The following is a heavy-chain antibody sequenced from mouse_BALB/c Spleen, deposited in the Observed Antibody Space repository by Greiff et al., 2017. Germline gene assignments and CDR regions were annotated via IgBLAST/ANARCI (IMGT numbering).Heavy chain of an antibody. CDR1: GYTFTSYW. Sequence: EVQLQQSGTVLARPGASVKMSCKASGYTFTSYWMHWVKQRPGQGLEWIGAIYPGNSDTSYNQKFKGKAKLTAVTSTSTAYMELSSLTNEDSAVYYCTRWLTAYYFDYWGQGTTLTVSS. V-gene: IGHV1-5*01. CDR2: IYPGNSDT. J-gene: IGHJ2*01. CDR3: TRWLTAYYFDY. D-gene: IGHD4-1*01.